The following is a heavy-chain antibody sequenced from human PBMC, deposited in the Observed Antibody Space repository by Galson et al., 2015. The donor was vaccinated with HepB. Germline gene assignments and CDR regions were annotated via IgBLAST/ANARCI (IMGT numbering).Heavy chain of an antibody. V-gene: IGHV3-30*18. CDR3: AKDYIFRIVIVPAAEPGFDN. D-gene: IGHD2-2*01. Sequence: SLRLSCAASGFTFSNYGMHWVRQAPGKGLEWVAVVSYDGNNKYYADAVKGRFTVSRDNSKNTLYLQMNSLGVEDTAVYYCAKDYIFRIVIVPAAEPGFDNWGQGTLVTVSS. CDR2: VSYDGNNK. CDR1: GFTFSNYG. J-gene: IGHJ4*02.